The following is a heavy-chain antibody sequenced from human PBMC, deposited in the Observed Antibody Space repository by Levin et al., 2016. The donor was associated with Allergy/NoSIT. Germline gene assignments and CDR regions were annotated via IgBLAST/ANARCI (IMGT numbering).Heavy chain of an antibody. J-gene: IGHJ4*02. CDR3: VRDPLYCERTGCHPYFFDM. CDR2: MSYDDSDK. V-gene: IGHV3-33*05. D-gene: IGHD1-14*01. Sequence: GESLKISCAASGFSLSNFGIHWVRQSPGKGLEWISIMSYDDSDKKYGESVKGRFSVSRDNSKNTLYLEMGSLRVDDTATYYCVRDPLYCERTGCHPYFFDMWGQGTLVTVSS. CDR1: GFSLSNFG.